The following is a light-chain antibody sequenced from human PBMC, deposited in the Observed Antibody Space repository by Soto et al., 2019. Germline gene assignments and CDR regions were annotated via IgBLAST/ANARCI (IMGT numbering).Light chain of an antibody. CDR1: QSLSSTY. CDR2: GAS. Sequence: EIVLTQSPGTLSLSPGERATLSCRASQSLSSTYLAWYQQKPGQAPRLLIYGASSRATGIPDRFIGSGSATDLTLTISRQEPEDFAVYHCQQYGNSPPTFGGGTKVEI. V-gene: IGKV3-20*01. CDR3: QQYGNSPPT. J-gene: IGKJ4*01.